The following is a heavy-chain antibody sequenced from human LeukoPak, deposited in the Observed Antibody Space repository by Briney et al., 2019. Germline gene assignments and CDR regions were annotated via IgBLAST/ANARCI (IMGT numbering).Heavy chain of an antibody. CDR1: GFPFSSYW. Sequence: GGSLRLSCVASGFPFSSYWMTWVRQAPGKGLEWVANIKQDGSKKSYVDSVKGRFTISRDNSKNTLYLQMNSLRAEDTAVYYCAKSPVAPAAISTTYFDYWGQGTLVTVSS. CDR2: IKQDGSKK. V-gene: IGHV3-7*03. J-gene: IGHJ4*02. CDR3: AKSPVAPAAISTTYFDY. D-gene: IGHD2-2*01.